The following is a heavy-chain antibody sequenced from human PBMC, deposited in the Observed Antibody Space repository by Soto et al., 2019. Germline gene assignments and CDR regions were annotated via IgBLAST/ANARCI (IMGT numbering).Heavy chain of an antibody. CDR1: GGTFSSAA. D-gene: IGHD6-6*01. V-gene: IGHV1-69*01. CDR3: ARDLSIAARNYYYYGMDV. Sequence: SVTVSFTASGGTFSSAAISLVRQAPGQGLEWMGGIIPIFGTANYAQKFQGRVTITADESTSTAYMELSSLRSEDTAVYYCARDLSIAARNYYYYGMDVWGQGTTVTVS. CDR2: IIPIFGTA. J-gene: IGHJ6*02.